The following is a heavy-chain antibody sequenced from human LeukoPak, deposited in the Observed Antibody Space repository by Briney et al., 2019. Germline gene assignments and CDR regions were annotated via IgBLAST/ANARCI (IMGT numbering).Heavy chain of an antibody. J-gene: IGHJ6*02. CDR1: GFTFDDYA. V-gene: IGHV3-9*01. D-gene: IGHD2-2*02. CDR3: AKEDIVVVPAAIRRRGMDV. CDR2: ISWNSGSI. Sequence: PGGSLRLSCAASGFTFDDYAMHWVRQAPGKGLEWVSGISWNSGSIGYADSVKGRFTISRDNAKNSLYLQMNSLRVEDTALYYCAKEDIVVVPAAIRRRGMDVWGQGTTVTVSS.